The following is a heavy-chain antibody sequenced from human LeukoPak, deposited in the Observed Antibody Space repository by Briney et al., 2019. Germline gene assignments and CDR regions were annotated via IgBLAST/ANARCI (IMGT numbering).Heavy chain of an antibody. D-gene: IGHD1-14*01. CDR2: IKQDGSEK. V-gene: IGHV3-7*01. CDR3: ARAGSDPYYFDY. J-gene: IGHJ4*02. Sequence: PGGSLRLSCAASGFTFRRYNMNWVRQAPGKGLEWVANIKQDGSEKYYVDSVKGRFTISRDNAKNSLYLQMNSLRAEDTAVYYCARAGSDPYYFDYWGQGTLVTVSS. CDR1: GFTFRRYN.